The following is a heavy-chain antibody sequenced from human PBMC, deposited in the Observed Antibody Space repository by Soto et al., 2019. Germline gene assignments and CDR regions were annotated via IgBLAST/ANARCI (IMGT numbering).Heavy chain of an antibody. CDR1: GGTFSSYA. CDR2: IIPIFGTA. D-gene: IGHD6-19*01. Sequence: SVKVSCKASGGTFSSYAISWVRQAPGQGLEWMGGIIPIFGTANYAQKFQGRVTITADESTSTAYMELSGLRSEDTAVYYCARVTEAVAGTGYYYYGMDVWGQGTTVTVSS. J-gene: IGHJ6*02. CDR3: ARVTEAVAGTGYYYYGMDV. V-gene: IGHV1-69*13.